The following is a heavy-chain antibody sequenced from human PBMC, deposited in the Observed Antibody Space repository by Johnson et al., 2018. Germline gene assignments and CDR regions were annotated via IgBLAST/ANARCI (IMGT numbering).Heavy chain of an antibody. CDR1: GFTFSSYS. D-gene: IGHD3-22*01. V-gene: IGHV3-21*01. CDR3: VRVNLYDYDSSAYCFGGYFQH. J-gene: IGHJ1*01. CDR2: ISSSSRYI. Sequence: VQLVESGGGVVQPGSSLRLYCAASGFTFSSYSMNWVRQAPGKGLEWVASISSSSRYIYYADSVKGRFTIARDNAKNSLYLQMNSMRAEDTAVCYCVRVNLYDYDSSAYCFGGYFQHVGKGTLVTVSS.